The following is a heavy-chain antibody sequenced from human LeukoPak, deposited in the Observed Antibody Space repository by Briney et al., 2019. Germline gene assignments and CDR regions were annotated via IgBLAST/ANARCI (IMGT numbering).Heavy chain of an antibody. Sequence: GGSLRLSCAASGFTFSSYAMYWVRQAPGKGLEYVSPISSNGGSTYYANSVKGRFTISRDNSKNTLSLQMGSLGPADMAVYYCARVRGSYFFDFWGQGTLVTVSS. CDR3: ARVRGSYFFDF. J-gene: IGHJ4*02. V-gene: IGHV3-64*01. CDR2: ISSNGGST. D-gene: IGHD1-26*01. CDR1: GFTFSSYA.